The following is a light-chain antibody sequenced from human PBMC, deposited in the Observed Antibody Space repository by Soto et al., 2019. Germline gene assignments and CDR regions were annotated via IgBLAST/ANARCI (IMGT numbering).Light chain of an antibody. J-gene: IGLJ3*02. CDR2: EGS. CDR1: SSDVGDDNY. V-gene: IGLV2-8*01. CDR3: SSYAGSNNGV. Sequence: QSALTQPPSASGAPGQSVPISCTGTSSDVGDDNYVSWSQQHPGQAPKFRIYEGSKRLSGFPDRVSGSKAGKTACLTVSGLQGEDEADYCCSSYAGSNNGVFGGGTTLTVL.